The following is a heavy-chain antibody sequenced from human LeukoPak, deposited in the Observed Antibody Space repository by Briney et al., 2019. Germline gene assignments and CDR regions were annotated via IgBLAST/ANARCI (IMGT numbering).Heavy chain of an antibody. V-gene: IGHV4-30-2*01. D-gene: IGHD6-13*01. Sequence: PSETLSLTCTVSGGSVTSGTFYWSWIRQPPGKGLEWIGYISHSGSTYSNPSLKSRVTISVDRSKNQFSLKLSSVTVADTAVYYCGRINLAAAGLGYWGQGTLVTVSS. CDR3: GRINLAAAGLGY. CDR2: ISHSGST. J-gene: IGHJ4*02. CDR1: GGSVTSGTFY.